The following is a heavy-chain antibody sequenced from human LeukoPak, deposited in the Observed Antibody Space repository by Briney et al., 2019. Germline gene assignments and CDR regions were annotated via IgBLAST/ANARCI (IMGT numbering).Heavy chain of an antibody. CDR1: GFTFNNYA. V-gene: IGHV3-23*01. CDR2: ISGSGGST. D-gene: IGHD6-19*01. Sequence: PGGSLRLSCAASGFTFNNYAMSWVRPAPGKGLEWVSAISGSGGSTYYTESVKGRFTISRDNSKNTLFLQMNSLRAEDTAVYYCAIDRNGWLRDVDYWGQGTLVTDSS. J-gene: IGHJ4*02. CDR3: AIDRNGWLRDVDY.